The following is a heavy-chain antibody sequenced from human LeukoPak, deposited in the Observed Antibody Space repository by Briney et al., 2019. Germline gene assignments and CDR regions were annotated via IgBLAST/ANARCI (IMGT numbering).Heavy chain of an antibody. Sequence: ASETLSLTCAVYGGSFSGYYWSWIRQPPGKGLEWIGEINHSGSTNYNPSLKSRVTISVDTSKNQFSLKLSSVTAADTAVYYCARVTRVWLRNDAFDIWGQGTMVTVSS. CDR2: INHSGST. J-gene: IGHJ3*02. D-gene: IGHD5-12*01. V-gene: IGHV4-34*01. CDR1: GGSFSGYY. CDR3: ARVTRVWLRNDAFDI.